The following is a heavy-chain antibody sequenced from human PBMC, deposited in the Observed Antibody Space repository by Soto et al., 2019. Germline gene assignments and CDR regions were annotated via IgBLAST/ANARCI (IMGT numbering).Heavy chain of an antibody. Sequence: VQLQESGPGLVKPAETLSLTCTVSGGTLSNFYWSWVRQSPGKGLEWIGYIHYRGTTNYSPSLKSRVIMSIGASKNQFSLTLKSVTAADTAVYYCTRTRTTGWFSRVDSWGQGIPVTVSS. D-gene: IGHD6-19*01. CDR2: IHYRGTT. CDR1: GGTLSNFY. J-gene: IGHJ4*02. CDR3: TRTRTTGWFSRVDS. V-gene: IGHV4-59*01.